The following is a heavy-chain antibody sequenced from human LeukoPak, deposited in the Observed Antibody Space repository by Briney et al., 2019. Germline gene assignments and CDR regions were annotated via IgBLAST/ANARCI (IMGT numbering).Heavy chain of an antibody. Sequence: PETLSLTCTLSGGSHISYSTSSVRQPPGPGLVWIGYIYNSGSTNYTPSLKSRVTISVDTSKNQYSLKMSSVTAADTAVYYCARDSGGPHSGFEIWGQGTMVTASS. CDR3: ARDSGGPHSGFEI. CDR1: GGSHISYS. CDR2: IYNSGST. D-gene: IGHD6-19*01. V-gene: IGHV4-59*01. J-gene: IGHJ3*02.